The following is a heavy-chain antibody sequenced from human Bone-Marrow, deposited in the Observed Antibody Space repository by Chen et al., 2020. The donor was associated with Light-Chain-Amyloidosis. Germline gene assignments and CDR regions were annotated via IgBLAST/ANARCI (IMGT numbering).Heavy chain of an antibody. CDR3: ARRRDGYNFDY. Sequence: EVQLEQSGPEVKKPGESLKISCKGSGYTFPNYWIGWVLQMPGKGLEWMGVIYPDDSDARYSPAFEGQVTISADKFITTAYLQWRSLKASDTAMYYCARRRDGYNFDYWGQGTLVTVSS. CDR2: IYPDDSDA. D-gene: IGHD5-12*01. J-gene: IGHJ4*02. CDR1: GYTFPNYW. V-gene: IGHV5-51*01.